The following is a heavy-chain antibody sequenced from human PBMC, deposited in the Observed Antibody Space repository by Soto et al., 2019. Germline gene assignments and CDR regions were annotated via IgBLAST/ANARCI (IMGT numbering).Heavy chain of an antibody. CDR1: GGSISSGGYY. Sequence: QVQLQESGPGLVKPSQTLSLTCTVSGGSISSGGYYWSWIRQHPGKGLEWIGYIYYSGSTYYNPSLKSRVTISVDTSKNQFSLKLSSVTVADTAVYYCAGGYYYGSGIENTWVDYWGQGTLVTVSS. V-gene: IGHV4-31*03. CDR2: IYYSGST. D-gene: IGHD3-10*01. J-gene: IGHJ4*02. CDR3: AGGYYYGSGIENTWVDY.